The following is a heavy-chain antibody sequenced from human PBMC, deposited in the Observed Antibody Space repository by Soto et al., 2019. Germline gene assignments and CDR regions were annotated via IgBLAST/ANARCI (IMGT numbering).Heavy chain of an antibody. V-gene: IGHV4-31*02. Sequence: QVRLQEWGPGLVKPSQTLSLKCSVSGGSITTGGRYWSWIGQLPGKGLEWIGDIYYSGNTYYNASLKTRVTISVEAAKNQFSLKLSSVTAADTAVYYCAQALVFTGGDGFDIWGQGRLVTASS. CDR2: IYYSGNT. D-gene: IGHD1-1*01. J-gene: IGHJ3*02. CDR3: AQALVFTGGDGFDI. CDR1: GGSITTGGRY.